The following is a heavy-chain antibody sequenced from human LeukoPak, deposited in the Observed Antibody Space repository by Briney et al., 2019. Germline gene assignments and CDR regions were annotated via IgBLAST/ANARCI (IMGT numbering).Heavy chain of an antibody. Sequence: GGSLRLSCAASGFTFSSYAMSWVRQAPGKGLEWVSAISGSGGSTYYADSVKGRFTISRDNPKNTLYMQMNSLRAEDTAVYYCAKHEFSSSWPEYFQHWGQGTLVTVSS. CDR1: GFTFSSYA. CDR3: AKHEFSSSWPEYFQH. V-gene: IGHV3-23*01. J-gene: IGHJ1*01. D-gene: IGHD6-13*01. CDR2: ISGSGGST.